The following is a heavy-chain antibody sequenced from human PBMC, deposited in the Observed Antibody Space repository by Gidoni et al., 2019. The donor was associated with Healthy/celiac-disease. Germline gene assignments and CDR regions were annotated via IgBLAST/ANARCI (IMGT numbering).Heavy chain of an antibody. CDR2: IKSKTDGGTT. D-gene: IGHD2-15*01. J-gene: IGHJ4*02. V-gene: IGHV3-15*01. Sequence: EVQLVESGGGLVKPGGSLRLYCAASGFTFSNAWMSWVRQAPGKGLEWVGRIKSKTDGGTTDYAAPVKGRFTISRDDSKNTLYLQMNSLKTEDTAVYYCTTDSSLVVDFDYWGQGTLVTVSS. CDR3: TTDSSLVVDFDY. CDR1: GFTFSNAW.